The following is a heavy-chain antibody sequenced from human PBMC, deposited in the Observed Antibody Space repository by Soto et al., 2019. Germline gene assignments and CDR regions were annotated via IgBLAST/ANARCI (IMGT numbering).Heavy chain of an antibody. CDR3: AREGDFYDSSGYYYYFDY. V-gene: IGHV4-34*01. CDR1: GGSFSGYY. CDR2: INHSGST. D-gene: IGHD3-22*01. Sequence: SETLSLTCAVYGGSFSGYYWSWIRQPPGKGLEWIGEINHSGSTNYNPSLKSRVTISVDTSKNQFSRKLSSVTAADTAVYYCAREGDFYDSSGYYYYFDYWGQGTLVTVSS. J-gene: IGHJ4*02.